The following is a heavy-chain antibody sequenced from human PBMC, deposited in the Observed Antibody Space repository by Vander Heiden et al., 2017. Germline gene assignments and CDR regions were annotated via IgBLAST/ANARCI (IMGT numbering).Heavy chain of an antibody. D-gene: IGHD2-2*01. CDR3: AKVWCSSTSCYRGFDY. V-gene: IGHV3-23*01. CDR2: SSGSGGST. J-gene: IGHJ4*02. CDR1: GFTFSSYA. Sequence: EVQLLESGGGLVQPGGSLRLSCAASGFTFSSYAMSWVRQAPGKGLEWVSASSGSGGSTYYADSVKGRFTISRDNSKNTLYLQMNSLRAEDTAVYYCAKVWCSSTSCYRGFDYWGQGTLVTVSS.